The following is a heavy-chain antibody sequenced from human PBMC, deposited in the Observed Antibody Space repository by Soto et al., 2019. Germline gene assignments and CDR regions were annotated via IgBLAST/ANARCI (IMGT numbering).Heavy chain of an antibody. CDR2: IWYDGSNK. CDR3: AREGSSGYYYGWYFDL. CDR1: GFTFSSYG. Sequence: QVQLVESGGGVVQPGRSLRLSCAASGFTFSSYGMHWVRQAPGKGLEWVAVIWYDGSNKYYADSVKGRFTISRDNSKNSRDLQMNSLRAEDTAVYYCAREGSSGYYYGWYFDLWGRGTLVTVSS. J-gene: IGHJ2*01. V-gene: IGHV3-33*01. D-gene: IGHD3-22*01.